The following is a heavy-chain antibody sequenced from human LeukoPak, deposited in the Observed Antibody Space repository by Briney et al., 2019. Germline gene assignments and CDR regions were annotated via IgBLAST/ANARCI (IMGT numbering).Heavy chain of an antibody. CDR1: AFPFGNFA. Sequence: PGGSLRLSCTASAFPFGNFAMSLVRQTPGKGLEWVSLIMNSFETYYGDSVRGRFTISRDNSKNTVYLQMDSLGAEDTATYYCAKEKRFCTSIGCPAGYYFDYWGQGSRVTVSS. J-gene: IGHJ4*02. V-gene: IGHV3-23*01. CDR3: AKEKRFCTSIGCPAGYYFDY. D-gene: IGHD2-2*01. CDR2: IMNSFET.